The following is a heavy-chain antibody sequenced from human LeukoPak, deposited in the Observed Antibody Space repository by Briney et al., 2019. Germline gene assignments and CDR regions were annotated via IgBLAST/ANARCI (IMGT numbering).Heavy chain of an antibody. J-gene: IGHJ4*02. Sequence: GGSLRLSCAASGFTFSSYAMSWVRQAPGKGLEWIPAISGSGGSTYYADPVKGRLTISRDNSKYTLYLQINSLRAEDTAVYYCAKGAGGSRYYDSSGYYYYDYWGQGTLVTVSS. V-gene: IGHV3-23*01. CDR2: ISGSGGST. CDR3: AKGAGGSRYYDSSGYYYYDY. CDR1: GFTFSSYA. D-gene: IGHD3-22*01.